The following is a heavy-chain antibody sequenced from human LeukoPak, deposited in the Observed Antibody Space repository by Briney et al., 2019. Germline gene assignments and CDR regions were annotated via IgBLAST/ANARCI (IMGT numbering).Heavy chain of an antibody. V-gene: IGHV1-18*01. J-gene: IGHJ4*02. D-gene: IGHD2-2*01. CDR3: ARDLHLVEPLVNFDY. CDR2: ISADNGNT. CDR1: GYTFSNHG. Sequence: ASVKVSRKASGYTFSNHGISWVRQAHGQGLEWMGWISADNGNTNYAQKFQGRVTMTTDTSTSTAYMEMRSLRSDDTAVYYCARDLHLVEPLVNFDYWGQGTLVTVSS.